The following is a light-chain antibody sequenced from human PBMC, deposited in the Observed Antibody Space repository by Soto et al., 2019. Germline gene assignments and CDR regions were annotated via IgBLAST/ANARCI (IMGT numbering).Light chain of an antibody. V-gene: IGKV3-20*01. CDR1: QSVSSSY. CDR2: GAS. Sequence: EIVLTQSPGTLSLSPGERATLSCRASQSVSSSYLAWYQQEPGQAPRLLIYGASSRATGIPDRFSGSGSGTDFTLTISRLEPEDFAVYYCQQYGSFTVTFGQGTKLEIK. J-gene: IGKJ2*01. CDR3: QQYGSFTVT.